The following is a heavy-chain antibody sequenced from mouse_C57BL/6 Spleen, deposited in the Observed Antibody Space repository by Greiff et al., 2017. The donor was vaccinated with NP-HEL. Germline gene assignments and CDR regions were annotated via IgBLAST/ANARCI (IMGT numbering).Heavy chain of an antibody. J-gene: IGHJ4*01. CDR2: IDPENGDT. CDR3: TSGGNYGGAMDY. Sequence: EVQLQQSGAELVRPGASVKLSCTASGFNIKDDYMHWVKQRPEQGLEWIGWIDPENGDTEYASKFQGKATITADTSSNTAYLQLSSLTSEDTAVYYCTSGGNYGGAMDYWGQGTSVTVSS. D-gene: IGHD2-1*01. V-gene: IGHV14-4*01. CDR1: GFNIKDDY.